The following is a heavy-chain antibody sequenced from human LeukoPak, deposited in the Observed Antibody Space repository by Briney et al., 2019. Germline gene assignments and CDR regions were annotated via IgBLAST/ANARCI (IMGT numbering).Heavy chain of an antibody. CDR2: IYIGGNT. V-gene: IGHV3-53*01. Sequence: QPGGSLRLSCAASGLTVSGSVMSWVRQAPGKGLEWVSLIYIGGNTHYADSVKGRFTISRDNSKNTVYLQMDSLRAEDTAVYHCASRPGGDSGVFDYWGQGTQVTVSA. D-gene: IGHD2-21*02. CDR1: GLTVSGSV. CDR3: ASRPGGDSGVFDY. J-gene: IGHJ4*02.